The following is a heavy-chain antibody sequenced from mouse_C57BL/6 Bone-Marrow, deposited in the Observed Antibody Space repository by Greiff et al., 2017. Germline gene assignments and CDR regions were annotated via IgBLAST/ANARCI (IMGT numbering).Heavy chain of an antibody. CDR1: GYTFTSYW. D-gene: IGHD1-1*01. Sequence: QVQLQQPGAELVRPGSSVKLSCKASGYTFTSYWMHWVKQRPIQGLEWIGNIDPSDSETHYNQKFKDKATLTVDKSSSTAYMQLSSLTSEDSAVYYCARGPFITTVVALDYWGQGTTLTVSS. CDR3: ARGPFITTVVALDY. J-gene: IGHJ2*01. V-gene: IGHV1-52*01. CDR2: IDPSDSET.